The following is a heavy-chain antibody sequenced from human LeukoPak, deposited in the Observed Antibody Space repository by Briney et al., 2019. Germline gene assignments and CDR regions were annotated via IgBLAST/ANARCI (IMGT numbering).Heavy chain of an antibody. CDR3: AREISSGWPPTYYYYYTDV. J-gene: IGHJ6*03. Sequence: ASVKVSCKASGYTFNTYGITWVRQAPGQGLEWMGWISGYNGKTKYAQKLQDRVTMTTDTSTTTAYMELSSLRSEDTAVYYCAREISSGWPPTYYYYYTDVWGKGTTVTISS. CDR1: GYTFNTYG. D-gene: IGHD6-19*01. V-gene: IGHV1-18*01. CDR2: ISGYNGKT.